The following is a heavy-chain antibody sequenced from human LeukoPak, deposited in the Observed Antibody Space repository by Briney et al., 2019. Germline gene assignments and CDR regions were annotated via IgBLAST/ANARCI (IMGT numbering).Heavy chain of an antibody. V-gene: IGHV3-30*18. CDR1: GFTFSSYW. Sequence: GGSLRLSCAASGFTFSSYWMHWVRQAPGKGLEWVAVISYDGSNKYYADSVKGRFTISRDNSKNTLYLQMNSLRAEDTAVYYRAKGGSSWVFDYWGQGTLVTVSS. CDR2: ISYDGSNK. J-gene: IGHJ4*02. CDR3: AKGGSSWVFDY. D-gene: IGHD6-13*01.